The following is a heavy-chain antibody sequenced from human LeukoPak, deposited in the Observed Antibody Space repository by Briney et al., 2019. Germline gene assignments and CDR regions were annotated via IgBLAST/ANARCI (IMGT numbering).Heavy chain of an antibody. D-gene: IGHD4-17*01. V-gene: IGHV3-53*05. CDR2: IYSGGST. CDR1: GFIVNNNY. Sequence: GGSLRLSCAASGFIVNNNYMSWVRQAPGKGLEWVSLIYSGGSTYYADSVKGRFTISRDNAKNSLYLQMNSLRAEDTAVYYCARAGFDYGDPFDYWGQGTLVTVSS. J-gene: IGHJ4*02. CDR3: ARAGFDYGDPFDY.